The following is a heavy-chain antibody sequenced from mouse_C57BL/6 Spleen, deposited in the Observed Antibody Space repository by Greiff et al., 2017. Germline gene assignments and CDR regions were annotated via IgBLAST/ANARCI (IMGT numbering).Heavy chain of an antibody. Sequence: EVQGVESGAELVKPGASVKLSCTASGFNIKDYYMHWVKQRTEQGLEGIGRIDPEDGETKSAPKFQGKATITADTSSNTAYLQLSSLTSEDTAVYYCARGTGDWYFDVWGTGTTVTVSS. J-gene: IGHJ1*03. CDR1: GFNIKDYY. CDR3: ARGTGDWYFDV. V-gene: IGHV14-2*01. D-gene: IGHD3-3*01. CDR2: IDPEDGET.